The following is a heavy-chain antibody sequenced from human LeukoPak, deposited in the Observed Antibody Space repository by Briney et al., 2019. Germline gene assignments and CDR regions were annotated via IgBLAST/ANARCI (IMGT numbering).Heavy chain of an antibody. CDR1: GGSISSYY. D-gene: IGHD3-9*01. Sequence: PSETLSLTCTVSGGSISSYYWSWIRQSPGKGLEWIGEITDSGGTNYNPSFKSRLTISADTSKNQFSLKLASVTAADTAVYYCARIESYHILYRPYWGQGTLVTVSS. CDR3: ARIESYHILYRPY. J-gene: IGHJ4*02. V-gene: IGHV4-34*01. CDR2: ITDSGGT.